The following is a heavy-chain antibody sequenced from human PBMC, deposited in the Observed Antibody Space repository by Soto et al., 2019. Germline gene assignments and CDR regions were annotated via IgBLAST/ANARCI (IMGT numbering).Heavy chain of an antibody. J-gene: IGHJ6*02. CDR2: INSDGSST. CDR1: GFTFSSYW. CDR3: ARDLSHQFLWFGEPIEGHYYYGMDV. D-gene: IGHD3-10*01. V-gene: IGHV3-74*01. Sequence: GGSLRLSCAASGFTFSSYWMHWVRQAPGKGLVWVSRINSDGSSTSYADSVKGRFTISRDNAKNTLYLQMNSLRAEDTAVYYCARDLSHQFLWFGEPIEGHYYYGMDVWGQGTTVTVSS.